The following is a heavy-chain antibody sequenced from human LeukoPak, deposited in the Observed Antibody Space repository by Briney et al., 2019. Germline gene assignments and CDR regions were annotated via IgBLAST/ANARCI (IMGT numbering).Heavy chain of an antibody. CDR2: IYPDDSET. V-gene: IGHV5-51*01. D-gene: IGHD2-2*01. Sequence: GESLKISCKGSGYSFTSFWIGWVSQMPGKGLEWMGIIYPDDSETIYSPSFQGQVTFSVDKSITTAYLHWSSLKASDTAMFYCARRYCSSTSCNPYFFDYWGQGTLVTVSS. CDR1: GYSFTSFW. J-gene: IGHJ4*02. CDR3: ARRYCSSTSCNPYFFDY.